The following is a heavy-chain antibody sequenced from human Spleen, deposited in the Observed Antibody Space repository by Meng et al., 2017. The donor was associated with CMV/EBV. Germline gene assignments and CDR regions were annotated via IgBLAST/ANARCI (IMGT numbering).Heavy chain of an antibody. Sequence: LSLTCAGSGFTFSNAWRNWVRQAPGRGLEWVERIKSKANVGTKDYAAPVKGRCTISRDDSKNTVYLQMNSLKTEDTAVDYCVTGIYVDSWGQGTLVTVSS. CDR2: IKSKANVGTK. V-gene: IGHV3-15*01. J-gene: IGHJ4*02. D-gene: IGHD1-14*01. CDR1: GFTFSNAW. CDR3: VTGIYVDS.